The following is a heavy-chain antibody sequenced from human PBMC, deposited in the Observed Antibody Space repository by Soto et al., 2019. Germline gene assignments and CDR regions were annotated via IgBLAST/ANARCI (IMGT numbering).Heavy chain of an antibody. J-gene: IGHJ4*02. CDR2: INPSGGST. CDR3: SRDHTRLINSSGYLYYFDY. D-gene: IGHD3-22*01. Sequence: ASVKVSCKASGYTFTSYYMHWVRQAPGQGLEWMGIINPSGGSTSYAKKFQGRVTMTRDTSTSTVFMEVSSLRSEDTGVYFFSRDHTRLINSSGYLYYFDYWGQGTLVTVSS. V-gene: IGHV1-46*01. CDR1: GYTFTSYY.